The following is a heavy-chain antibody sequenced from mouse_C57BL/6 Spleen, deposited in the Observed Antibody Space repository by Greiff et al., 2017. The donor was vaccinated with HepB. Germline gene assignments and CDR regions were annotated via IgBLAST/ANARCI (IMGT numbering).Heavy chain of an antibody. Sequence: VKLMESGAELARPGASVKMSCKASGYTFTSYTMHWVKQRPGQGLEWIGYINPSSGYTKYNQKFKDKATLTADKSSSTAYMQLSSLTSEDSAVYYCAREGLLHAMDYWGQGTSVTVSS. CDR3: AREGLLHAMDY. J-gene: IGHJ4*01. CDR2: INPSSGYT. D-gene: IGHD2-3*01. V-gene: IGHV1-4*01. CDR1: GYTFTSYT.